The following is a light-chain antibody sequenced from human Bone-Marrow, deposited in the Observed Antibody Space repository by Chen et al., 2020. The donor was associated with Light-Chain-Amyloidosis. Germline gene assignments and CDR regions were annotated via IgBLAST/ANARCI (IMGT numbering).Light chain of an antibody. J-gene: IGKJ4*01. CDR2: DAS. Sequence: IVLTQSPGTLSLSPGERATLSCRASQSISNSLAWYQQKPGQAPRLLIYDASSRATGIPVRFSGSGSWTDFTLTISRLEPEDFAVYYCQRYGVFGGGTKVEIK. CDR3: QRYGV. V-gene: IGKV3-20*01. CDR1: QSISNS.